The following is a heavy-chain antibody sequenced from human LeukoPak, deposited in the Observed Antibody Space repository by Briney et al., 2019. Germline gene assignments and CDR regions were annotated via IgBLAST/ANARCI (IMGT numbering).Heavy chain of an antibody. CDR3: AKDINDYTSSWLTY. V-gene: IGHV3-23*01. D-gene: IGHD6-13*01. CDR1: GFTFSSYA. Sequence: GGSLRLSCAASGFTFSSYAMSWVRQAPGKGLEWVSAISDSGGNTYYADSVKGRFTISRDNSKNTLYLQMNSLRAEDTAVYFCAKDINDYTSSWLTYWGQGTLVTVSS. J-gene: IGHJ4*02. CDR2: ISDSGGNT.